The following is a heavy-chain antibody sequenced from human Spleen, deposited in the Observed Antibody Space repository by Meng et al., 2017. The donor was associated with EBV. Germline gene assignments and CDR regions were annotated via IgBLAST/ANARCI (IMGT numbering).Heavy chain of an antibody. CDR2: IYWDDDK. CDR1: GFSLRSDPAA. J-gene: IGHJ4*02. V-gene: IGHV2-5*02. Sequence: QITLKESGPMLXXXXXTXTLXXXXSGFSLRSDPAALGWIRQPPGKGLEWLALIYWDDDKRYSPSLKSRLTITKDTSKNQVVLTMTNMGPVDTATYFCARRGYYDGLTGYPFEVWGQGTLVTVSS. CDR3: ARRGYYDGLTGYPFEV. D-gene: IGHD3-9*01.